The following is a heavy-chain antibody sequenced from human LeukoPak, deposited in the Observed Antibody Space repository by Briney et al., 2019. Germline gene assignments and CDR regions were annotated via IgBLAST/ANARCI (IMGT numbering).Heavy chain of an antibody. CDR1: GFTFSSYA. V-gene: IGHV3-23*01. Sequence: PGGSLRLSCAASGFTFSSYAMSWVRQAPGKGLEWVSAISGSGGTTYYADSVKGRFTISRDNSKNTLYLQVNGLRAEDTALYYCARGWGSSDYWGQGTLVTVSS. CDR3: ARGWGSSDY. J-gene: IGHJ4*02. D-gene: IGHD3-16*01. CDR2: ISGSGGTT.